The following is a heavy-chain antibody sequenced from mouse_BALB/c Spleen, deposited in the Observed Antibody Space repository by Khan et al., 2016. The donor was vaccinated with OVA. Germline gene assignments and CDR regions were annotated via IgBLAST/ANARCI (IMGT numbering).Heavy chain of an antibody. D-gene: IGHD1-1*01. CDR1: GFTFSTYG. CDR3: TRLAYYYDSEGFAY. CDR2: VSTGGSYT. J-gene: IGHJ3*01. V-gene: IGHV5-6*01. Sequence: EVELVESGGDLVKPGGSLKLSCAASGFTFSTYGMSWVRQPPDKRLEWVATVSTGGSYTYYPDSVKGRFSISRDNAKNTLYLQMSGLKSEDTAMVYCTRLAYYYDSEGFAYWGQGTLVTVSA.